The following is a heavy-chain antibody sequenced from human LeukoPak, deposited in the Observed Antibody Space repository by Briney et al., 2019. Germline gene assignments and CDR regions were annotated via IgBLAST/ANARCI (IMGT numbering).Heavy chain of an antibody. V-gene: IGHV4-59*12. Sequence: SETLSLTCSVSGGSIGSYHWSWIRPPPGKGLGWVGNVHYTWNTKYTPSLTGRVSISLDRSKNQFSLKLSSVTAADTAVYYCARADEMATIKIDYWGQGTRVTVSS. CDR3: ARADEMATIKIDY. J-gene: IGHJ4*02. CDR1: GGSIGSYH. D-gene: IGHD5-24*01. CDR2: VHYTWNT.